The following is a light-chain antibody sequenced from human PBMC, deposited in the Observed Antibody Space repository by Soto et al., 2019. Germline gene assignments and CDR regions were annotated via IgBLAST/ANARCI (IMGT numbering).Light chain of an antibody. CDR1: QSITNY. Sequence: DIQMTQSPSSLSASVGDRVTITCRASQSITNYLNWYQQKPGKAPKLLMYAISTLQSGVPSRFAGSGSRTEFTLTMSSLQPDDFATYYCQQSYSTPYTFGQGTKVDIK. J-gene: IGKJ2*01. CDR2: AIS. V-gene: IGKV1-39*01. CDR3: QQSYSTPYT.